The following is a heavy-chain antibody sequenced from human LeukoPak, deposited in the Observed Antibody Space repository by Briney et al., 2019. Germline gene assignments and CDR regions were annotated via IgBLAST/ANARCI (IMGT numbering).Heavy chain of an antibody. V-gene: IGHV1-2*04. CDR3: ARGDEGAAAGTGTFDY. CDR2: INPNSGGT. J-gene: IGHJ4*02. Sequence: ASVKVSCKASGGTFSSYAISWVRQAPGQGLEWMGWINPNSGGTNYAQKFQGWVTMTRDTSISTAYMELSRLRSDDTAVYYCARGDEGAAAGTGTFDYWGQGTLVTVSS. CDR1: GGTFSSYA. D-gene: IGHD6-13*01.